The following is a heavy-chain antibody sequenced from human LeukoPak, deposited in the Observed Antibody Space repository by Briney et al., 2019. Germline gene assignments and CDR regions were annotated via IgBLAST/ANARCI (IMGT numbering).Heavy chain of an antibody. V-gene: IGHV3-48*01. Sequence: GGSLRLSCAASGFTFGSYSMNWVRQAPGKGLEWVSYISSSSSTIFYADSVKGRFTISRDNSKNTLYLQMNSLRVEDTAIYYCVKDSEWELLLWGAFDIWGQGTMVTVSS. D-gene: IGHD1-26*01. J-gene: IGHJ3*02. CDR3: VKDSEWELLLWGAFDI. CDR2: ISSSSSTI. CDR1: GFTFGSYS.